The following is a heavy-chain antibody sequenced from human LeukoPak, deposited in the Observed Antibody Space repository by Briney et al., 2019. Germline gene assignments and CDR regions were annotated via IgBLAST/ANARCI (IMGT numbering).Heavy chain of an antibody. CDR1: GYTFTTYW. CDR2: IYPGDADP. V-gene: IGHV5-51*01. D-gene: IGHD6-13*01. CDR3: VRHGLGSSWFGFDY. J-gene: IGHJ4*02. Sequence: HGESLKISCKGSGYTFTTYWSGWVRQMPGKGLEWMGIIYPGDADPRYSPSFQGQVTISADKSISTAYLQSSSLKASDSAMYYCVRHGLGSSWFGFDYWGQGTLVTVSS.